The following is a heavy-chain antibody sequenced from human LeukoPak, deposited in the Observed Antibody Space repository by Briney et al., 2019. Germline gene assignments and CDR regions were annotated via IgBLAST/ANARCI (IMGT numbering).Heavy chain of an antibody. J-gene: IGHJ4*02. V-gene: IGHV1-69*02. CDR2: IIPILGIA. Sequence: ASVKVSCKASAYTFTGYYMHWVRQAPGQGLEWMGRIIPILGIANYAQKFQGRVTITADKSTSTAYMELSSLRSEDTAVYYCARVDTAMVIDYWGQGTLVTVSS. CDR1: AYTFTGYY. CDR3: ARVDTAMVIDY. D-gene: IGHD5-18*01.